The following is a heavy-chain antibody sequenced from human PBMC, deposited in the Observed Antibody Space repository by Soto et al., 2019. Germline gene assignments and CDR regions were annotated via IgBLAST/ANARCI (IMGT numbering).Heavy chain of an antibody. CDR3: VREDMSGTYYFDY. D-gene: IGHD1-26*01. CDR1: AASVGSETHF. Sequence: SETRSVTCRVSAASVGSETHFWTWLRQPPGKGLEWIGYVYRTGITNSNPALTSRVTVSADRSKNQFSLTLRSVTAADSAVYYCVREDMSGTYYFDYWGPGIQVT. V-gene: IGHV4-61*01. J-gene: IGHJ4*02. CDR2: VYRTGIT.